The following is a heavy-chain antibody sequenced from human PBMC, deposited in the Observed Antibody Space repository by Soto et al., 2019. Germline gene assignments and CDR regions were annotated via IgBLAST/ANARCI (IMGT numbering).Heavy chain of an antibody. D-gene: IGHD3-3*01. J-gene: IGHJ3*02. V-gene: IGHV3-74*01. CDR2: INIDGSST. CDR3: ARFRVPI. CDR1: GFTFSSYW. Sequence: EVQLVESGEGLVQPGGSLRLSCAATGFTFSSYWMNWVRQAPGEGLVWVSRINIDGSSTSYADSVKGRFTISRENAKNTLYLQMNSLRAEVTAIYYCARFRVPIWGQGTLVTVST.